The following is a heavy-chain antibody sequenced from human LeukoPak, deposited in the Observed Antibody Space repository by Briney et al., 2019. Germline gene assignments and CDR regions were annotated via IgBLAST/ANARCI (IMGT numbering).Heavy chain of an antibody. V-gene: IGHV3-30*02. CDR3: ANDPSWGKTGTTWGDYFDY. Sequence: GGSLRLSCAASGFTFSSYGMHWVRQAPGKGLEWVAFIRYDGSNKYYADSVKGRFTISRDNSKNTLYLQMNSLRAEDTAVYYCANDPSWGKTGTTWGDYFDYWGQGTLVTVSS. CDR1: GFTFSSYG. J-gene: IGHJ4*02. D-gene: IGHD1-1*01. CDR2: IRYDGSNK.